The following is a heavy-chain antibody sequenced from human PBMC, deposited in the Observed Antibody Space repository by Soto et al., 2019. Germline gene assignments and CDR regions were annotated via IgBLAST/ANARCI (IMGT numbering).Heavy chain of an antibody. J-gene: IGHJ4*02. D-gene: IGHD4-17*01. CDR1: GFTVTNYE. CDR3: ARENYGDAFDF. CDR2: INSGGTSI. V-gene: IGHV3-48*03. Sequence: GGSLRLSCAAPGFTVTNYEMSWVRQAPGKGLEWVSYINSGGTSIKYADSVKGRFTISRDNARNSLYLQMNSLRDEDTAVYYCARENYGDAFDFWGQGALVTVSS.